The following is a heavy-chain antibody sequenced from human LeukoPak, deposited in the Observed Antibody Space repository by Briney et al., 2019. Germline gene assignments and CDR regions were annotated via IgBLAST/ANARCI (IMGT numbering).Heavy chain of an antibody. CDR2: ISAHNGNT. CDR3: ARDRRYSDSGSPGPPAPGN. D-gene: IGHD3-10*01. Sequence: ASVKVSCKASGYSFTSYGINWVRQAPGQGLEWMGWISAHNGNTKFAQKLQGRIAMTTDTSTSTAYMEVRSLRSDDTAVYYCARDRRYSDSGSPGPPAPGNWGQGTLVTVSS. J-gene: IGHJ4*02. V-gene: IGHV1-18*01. CDR1: GYSFTSYG.